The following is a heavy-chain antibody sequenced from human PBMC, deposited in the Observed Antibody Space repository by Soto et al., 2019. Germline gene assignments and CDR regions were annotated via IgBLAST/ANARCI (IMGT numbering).Heavy chain of an antibody. J-gene: IGHJ6*03. CDR2: MNPKTGNT. V-gene: IGHV1-8*01. CDR3: ASNTVLFRYYYYMDV. D-gene: IGHD2-8*01. CDR1: GYTFTNYN. Sequence: ASVKVSCKASGYTFTNYNINWVRQATGQGLEWMGWMNPKTGNTGYAEKFQGRVTMTRNTSISTAYMELSSLRSEDTAVYYCASNTVLFRYYYYMDVWGKGTTVTVSS.